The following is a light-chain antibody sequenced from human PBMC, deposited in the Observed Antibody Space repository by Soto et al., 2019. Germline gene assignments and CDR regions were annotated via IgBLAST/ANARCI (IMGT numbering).Light chain of an antibody. CDR3: QSYDSSLSGSYV. CDR1: SSNLGAGYD. J-gene: IGLJ1*01. V-gene: IGLV1-40*01. Sequence: QSVLAQSPSVSGAPGQRVTISCTGGSSNLGAGYDVHWYQQLPGTAPKVLIYGNSNRPSGVPDRFSGSKSGTSAALAITGLQAEDEADYYCQSYDSSLSGSYVFGTGTKVTVL. CDR2: GNS.